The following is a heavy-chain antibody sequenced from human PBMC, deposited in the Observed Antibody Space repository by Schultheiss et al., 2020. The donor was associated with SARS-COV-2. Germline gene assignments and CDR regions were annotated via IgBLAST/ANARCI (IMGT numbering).Heavy chain of an antibody. CDR1: GFTVSSNY. V-gene: IGHV3-15*01. CDR2: IKSKTDGGTT. Sequence: GGSLRLSCAASGFTVSSNYMSWVRQAPGKGLEWVGRIKSKTDGGTTDYAAPVKGRFTISRDDSKNTLYLQMNSLRAEDTAVYYCAKAGGPIAAADYWGQGTLVTVSS. D-gene: IGHD6-13*01. J-gene: IGHJ4*02. CDR3: AKAGGPIAAADY.